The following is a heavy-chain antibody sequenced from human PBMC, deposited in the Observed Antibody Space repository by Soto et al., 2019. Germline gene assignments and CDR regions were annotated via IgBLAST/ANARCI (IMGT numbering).Heavy chain of an antibody. CDR1: GGSINSGGYC. D-gene: IGHD5-18*01. V-gene: IGHV4-31*03. CDR2: ISYGGST. J-gene: IGHJ4*02. CDR3: SRGILV. Sequence: QVQLQESGPGLVKPSQTLSLTCTVSGGSINSGGYCWSWIRQHPGTGLDWIGCISYGGSTSYNPSLKSRVTISVDTSKNQCSLKLTSVTAADTAVYYCSRGILVWGQGALITVSS.